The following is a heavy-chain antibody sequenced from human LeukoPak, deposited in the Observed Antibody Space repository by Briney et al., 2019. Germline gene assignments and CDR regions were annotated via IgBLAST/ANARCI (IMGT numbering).Heavy chain of an antibody. V-gene: IGHV3-7*01. J-gene: IGHJ4*02. CDR3: ARYTSGYSLEY. CDR2: IKKDGTEK. Sequence: PGGSLRLSCAASGFTFSSYAMSLVRQAPGKGLEWLANIKKDGTEKNYVDSVEGRFTNSRDTAKSTLYLYLNSLRPDDTAVYYCARYTSGYSLEYWGQGALVTVSS. CDR1: GFTFSSYA. D-gene: IGHD3-22*01.